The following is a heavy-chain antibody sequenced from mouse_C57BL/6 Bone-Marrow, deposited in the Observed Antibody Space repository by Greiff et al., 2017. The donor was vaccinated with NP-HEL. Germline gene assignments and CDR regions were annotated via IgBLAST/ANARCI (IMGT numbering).Heavy chain of an antibody. D-gene: IGHD2-1*01. Sequence: VQLQQSGSELRSPGSSVKLSCKDFDSEVFPIAYMSWVRQKPGHGFEWIGGILPSIGRTIYGEKFEDKATLDADTLSNTAYLEINSLTSEDSAIDYCAREGIYYGNYVGFDDWGQGTTLTVSS. CDR1: DSEVFPIAY. J-gene: IGHJ2*01. CDR3: AREGIYYGNYVGFDD. V-gene: IGHV15-2*01. CDR2: ILPSIGRT.